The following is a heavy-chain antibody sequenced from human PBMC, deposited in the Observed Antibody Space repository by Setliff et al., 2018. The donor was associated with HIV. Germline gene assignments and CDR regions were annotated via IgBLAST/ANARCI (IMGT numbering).Heavy chain of an antibody. CDR1: GDSVSSASYY. CDR2: IYYSGTT. Sequence: ETLSLTCTVSGDSVSSASYYWSWIRQPPGKGLEWIGYIYYSGTTKYNPSLKSRVTISVDTSKNQFSLKLSSVTAADTAVYYCASEAWTSYRSSSGYYYYYMDVRGKGTTVTVSS. D-gene: IGHD6-6*01. CDR3: ASEAWTSYRSSSGYYYYYMDV. V-gene: IGHV4-61*01. J-gene: IGHJ6*03.